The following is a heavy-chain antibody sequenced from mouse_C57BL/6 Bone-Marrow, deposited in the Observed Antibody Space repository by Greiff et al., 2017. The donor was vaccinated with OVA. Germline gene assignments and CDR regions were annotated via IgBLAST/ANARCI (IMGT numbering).Heavy chain of an antibody. CDR1: GFNIKDDY. J-gene: IGHJ2*01. V-gene: IGHV14-4*01. CDR2: IDPETGDT. CDR3: TSYGNFDY. D-gene: IGHD2-1*01. Sequence: EVQLVESGAELVRPGASVKLSCTASGFNIKDDYMHWVKQRPEQGLEWIGWIDPETGDTEYASKFQGKATITADTSSNTAYLQLSSLTSEDTAVYYCTSYGNFDYWGQGTTLTVSS.